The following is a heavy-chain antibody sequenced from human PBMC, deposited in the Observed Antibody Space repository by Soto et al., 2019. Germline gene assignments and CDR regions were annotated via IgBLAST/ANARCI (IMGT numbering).Heavy chain of an antibody. Sequence: EVQLVDSGGGLVQPGGSLRLSCAASGFTFSGYWMTWVRQAPGKGLEWVANIKQDGSEKNYVDSVKGRFTISRDNAKNSLSLEMNSLRAEDTAVYYCARSYYDYIWGSYPNPSGGQGTLVTVSS. D-gene: IGHD3-16*02. J-gene: IGHJ4*02. CDR3: ARSYYDYIWGSYPNPS. V-gene: IGHV3-7*01. CDR1: GFTFSGYW. CDR2: IKQDGSEK.